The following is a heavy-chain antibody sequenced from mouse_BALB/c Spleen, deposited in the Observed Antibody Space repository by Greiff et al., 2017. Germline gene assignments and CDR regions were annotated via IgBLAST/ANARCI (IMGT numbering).Heavy chain of an antibody. Sequence: EVQLQQSGAELVKPGASVKLSCTASGFNIKDTYMHWVKQRPEQGLEWIGRIDPANGNTKYDPKFQGKATITADTSSNTAYLQLSSLTSEDTAVYYCARRGNYEKVYWYFDVWGAGTTVTVSS. CDR1: GFNIKDTY. D-gene: IGHD2-1*01. CDR3: ARRGNYEKVYWYFDV. CDR2: IDPANGNT. J-gene: IGHJ1*01. V-gene: IGHV14-3*02.